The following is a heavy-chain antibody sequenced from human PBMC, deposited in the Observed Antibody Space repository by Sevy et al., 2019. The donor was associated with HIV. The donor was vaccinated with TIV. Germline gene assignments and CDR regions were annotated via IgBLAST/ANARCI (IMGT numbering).Heavy chain of an antibody. CDR3: ARVGVVVNLLYYYYGMDV. CDR1: GFTFDDYG. V-gene: IGHV3-20*04. D-gene: IGHD3-22*01. Sequence: GGSLRLSCAASGFTFDDYGMSWVHQAPGKGLEWVSGINWNGGSTGYADSVKGRFTISRDNAKNSLYLQMNSLRAEDTALYYCARVGVVVNLLYYYYGMDVWGQGTTVTVSS. CDR2: INWNGGST. J-gene: IGHJ6*02.